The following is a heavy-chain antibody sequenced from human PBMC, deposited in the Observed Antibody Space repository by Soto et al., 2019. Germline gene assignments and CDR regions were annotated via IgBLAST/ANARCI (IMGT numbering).Heavy chain of an antibody. CDR1: GFTVSSNY. CDR3: ARVRGYCSSTSCWDYYYGMDV. Sequence: EVQLVETGGGLIQPGGSLRLSCAASGFTVSSNYMSWVRQAPGKGLEWVSVIYSGGSTYYADSVKGRFTISRDNSENTLYLQMNSMRAEDTAVYYCARVRGYCSSTSCWDYYYGMDVWGQGTTVTVSS. J-gene: IGHJ6*02. CDR2: IYSGGST. V-gene: IGHV3-53*02. D-gene: IGHD2-2*01.